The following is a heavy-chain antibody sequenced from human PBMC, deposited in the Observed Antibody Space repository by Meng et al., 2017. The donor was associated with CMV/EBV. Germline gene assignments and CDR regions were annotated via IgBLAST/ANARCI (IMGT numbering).Heavy chain of an antibody. CDR2: IYYSGST. V-gene: IGHV4-61*01. CDR1: GGSVSSGSYY. Sequence: SETLSLTCTVSGGSVSSGSYYWSWIRQPPGKGLEWIGYIYYSGSTNYNPSLKSRVTISVDTSKNQFSLKLSSVTAADTAVYYCASSPTNSAERYFDWLPSLDYWGQGTLVTVSS. J-gene: IGHJ4*02. D-gene: IGHD3-9*01. CDR3: ASSPTNSAERYFDWLPSLDY.